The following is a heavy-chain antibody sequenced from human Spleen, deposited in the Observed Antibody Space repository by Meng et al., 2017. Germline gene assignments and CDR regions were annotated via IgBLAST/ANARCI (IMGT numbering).Heavy chain of an antibody. CDR3: AKWGVGALN. CDR2: ISGSGGST. V-gene: IGHV3-23*01. CDR1: GFSVSSIY. J-gene: IGHJ4*02. Sequence: GESLKISCAASGFSVSSIYMSWVRQAPGKGLEWVSAISGSGGSTYYADSVKGRFTISRDNSKNTLYLQMNSLRAEDTAVYYCAKWGVGALNWGQGTLVTVSS. D-gene: IGHD1-26*01.